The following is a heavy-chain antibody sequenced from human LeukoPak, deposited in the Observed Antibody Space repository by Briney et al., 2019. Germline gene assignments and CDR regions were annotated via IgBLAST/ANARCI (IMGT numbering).Heavy chain of an antibody. CDR3: ARGEEFYGAFDI. V-gene: IGHV1-18*01. J-gene: IGHJ3*02. D-gene: IGHD3-10*01. CDR1: GYTFTSFG. Sequence: ASVKVCCKASGYTFTSFGISWVRQAPGQGLGWMGWISAYNGNKNYAQKLQGRVTMTTDASTSTAYMELRSLRSDDTAVYYCARGEEFYGAFDIWGQGTMVTVSS. CDR2: ISAYNGNK.